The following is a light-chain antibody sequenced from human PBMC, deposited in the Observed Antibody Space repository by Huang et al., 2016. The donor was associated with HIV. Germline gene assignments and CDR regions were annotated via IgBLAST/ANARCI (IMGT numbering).Light chain of an antibody. CDR3: QQYDYFPYT. Sequence: DIQMTQSPSSLSASVGDRVTITCQASQDISNYLNWFQQKPGKAPKLLIDDASKLQSGVPARFSGSGSGTDFSLTISGLQPEDIATYYCQQYDYFPYTFGQGTRLDIK. V-gene: IGKV1-33*01. J-gene: IGKJ2*01. CDR2: DAS. CDR1: QDISNY.